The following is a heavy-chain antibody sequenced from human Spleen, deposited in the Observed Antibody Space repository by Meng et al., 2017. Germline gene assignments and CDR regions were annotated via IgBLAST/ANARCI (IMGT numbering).Heavy chain of an antibody. Sequence: SETLSLTCTVSGGSISSGSYYWSWIRQPAGKGLEWIGRIYTSGSTNYNPSLKSRVTISVDTSKNQFSLKLSSVTAADTAVYYCARFGWRVYYYGSGSYSGTDAFDIWGQGTMVTVSS. CDR2: IYTSGST. J-gene: IGHJ3*02. CDR3: ARFGWRVYYYGSGSYSGTDAFDI. V-gene: IGHV4-61*02. CDR1: GGSISSGSYY. D-gene: IGHD3-10*01.